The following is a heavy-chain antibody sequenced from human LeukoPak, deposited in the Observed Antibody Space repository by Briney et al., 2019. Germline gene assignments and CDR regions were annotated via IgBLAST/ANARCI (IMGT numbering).Heavy chain of an antibody. CDR3: ASGPYWYFDL. J-gene: IGHJ2*01. CDR1: GFTFSSYC. CDR2: INSDGSST. Sequence: GRSLRLSCTASGFTFSSYCMHGVRQAPAKGLVWVSRINSDGSSTRYADSVKGRFTISRDNAKNTLYLQMNSLRAEDTAVYYCASGPYWYFDLWGRGTLVTVSS. V-gene: IGHV3-74*01.